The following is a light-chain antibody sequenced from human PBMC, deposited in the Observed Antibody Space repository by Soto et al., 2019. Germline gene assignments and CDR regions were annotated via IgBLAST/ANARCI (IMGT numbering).Light chain of an antibody. V-gene: IGKV3-15*01. Sequence: EIVMTQSPATLSVSPGEGATLSCRASQSLSSNLAWYQQKPGQAPRLLIYGASSRATGIPARFSDSGSGTEFTLTISSLQSEDIAVYYCQQYENWPQLTFGGGTKVDIK. CDR1: QSLSSN. CDR3: QQYENWPQLT. CDR2: GAS. J-gene: IGKJ4*01.